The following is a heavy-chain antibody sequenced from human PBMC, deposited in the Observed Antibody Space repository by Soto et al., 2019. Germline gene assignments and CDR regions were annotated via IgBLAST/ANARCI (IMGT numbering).Heavy chain of an antibody. CDR2: ISGSGGST. CDR1: GFTFSSYA. CDR3: ANEGIAAAGHFDY. V-gene: IGHV3-23*01. Sequence: LRLSCAASGFTFSSYAMSWVRHAPGKGLEWVSAISGSGGSTYYADSVKGRFTISRDNSKNTLYLQMNSLRAEDTAVYYCANEGIAAAGHFDYWGQGTLVTVSS. D-gene: IGHD6-13*01. J-gene: IGHJ4*02.